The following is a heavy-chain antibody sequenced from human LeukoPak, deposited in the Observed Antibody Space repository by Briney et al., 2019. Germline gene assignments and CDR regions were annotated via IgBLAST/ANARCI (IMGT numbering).Heavy chain of an antibody. D-gene: IGHD5-12*01. CDR3: ARRRGFSGYDHDY. Sequence: GGSLRLSCAASGFTFSSYWMSWVRQAPGKGLEWVANIKQDGSEKYYVDSVKGRFTISRDNAKNSLYLQMNSLRVEDTAVYYCARRRGFSGYDHDYWGQGTLVTVAS. J-gene: IGHJ4*02. CDR1: GFTFSSYW. V-gene: IGHV3-7*02. CDR2: IKQDGSEK.